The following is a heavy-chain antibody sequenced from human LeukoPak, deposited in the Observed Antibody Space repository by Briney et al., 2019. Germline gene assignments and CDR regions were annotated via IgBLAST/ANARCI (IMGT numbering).Heavy chain of an antibody. CDR1: GGSISSYY. J-gene: IGHJ4*02. D-gene: IGHD2-21*02. Sequence: SETLSLTCTVSGGSISSYYWSWIRQPPGKGLEWIGYIYYSGSTNYNPSLKSRVTISVDTSKNQFSLKLSSVTAADTAVYYCARDGLRRPPTPYCGGDCPLDYWGQGTLVSVSS. V-gene: IGHV4-59*01. CDR2: IYYSGST. CDR3: ARDGLRRPPTPYCGGDCPLDY.